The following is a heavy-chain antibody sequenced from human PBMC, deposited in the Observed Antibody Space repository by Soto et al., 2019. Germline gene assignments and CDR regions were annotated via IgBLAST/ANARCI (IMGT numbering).Heavy chain of an antibody. CDR1: GGTFSSYA. CDR3: ARGWYYDFWSGYDAFDI. J-gene: IGHJ3*02. Sequence: QVQLVQSGAEVKKPGSSVKVSCKASGGTFSSYAISWVRQAPRQGLEWMGGIIAIFGTANYAQQFRGRVTITPDESTSTAYMDLSSLRAKDTAVYYCARGWYYDFWSGYDAFDIWGQGTMVTVSS. V-gene: IGHV1-69*01. D-gene: IGHD3-3*01. CDR2: IIAIFGTA.